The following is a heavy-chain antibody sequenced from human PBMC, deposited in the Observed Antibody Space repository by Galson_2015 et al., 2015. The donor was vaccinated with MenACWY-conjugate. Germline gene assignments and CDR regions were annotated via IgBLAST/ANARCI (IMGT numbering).Heavy chain of an antibody. V-gene: IGHV3-74*01. D-gene: IGHD1-1*01. CDR3: ARDNNWSFDS. Sequence: LRLSCSASGFTFNNYWMHWVRQPPGKGLEWISYIKADGSFSNYADSVKGRFTISTDDAKNMVYLQMDGLGDEDTAVYFCARDNNWSFDSWGQGTLVTVSS. J-gene: IGHJ4*02. CDR2: IKADGSFS. CDR1: GFTFNNYW.